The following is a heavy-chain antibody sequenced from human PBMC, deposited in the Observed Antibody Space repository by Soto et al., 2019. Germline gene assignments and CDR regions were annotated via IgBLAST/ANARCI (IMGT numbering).Heavy chain of an antibody. V-gene: IGHV1-18*01. CDR3: ARESSSGRPLRHFQH. D-gene: IGHD6-19*01. CDR1: GYTFTSYG. J-gene: IGHJ1*01. Sequence: QVQLVQSGAEVKKPGASVKVSCKASGYTFTSYGISWVRQAPGQALEWMGWISAYNGNTNYAQQLQGRVTMTTDTSTSTAYMELRSLRSDATAVYYCARESSSGRPLRHFQHWGQGTLVTVSS. CDR2: ISAYNGNT.